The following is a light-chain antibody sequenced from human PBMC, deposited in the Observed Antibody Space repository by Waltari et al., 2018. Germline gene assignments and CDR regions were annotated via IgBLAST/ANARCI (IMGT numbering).Light chain of an antibody. Sequence: DFVLTQTPLSLRVNLGQPASISYRSSESLVHGDGNTYLSWLQQRPGQSPRLLFYKVSNRLPGVPDRFSGSGAGTDFTLHISRVEAEDVGVYYCMQATELRTFGQGTRVEIK. CDR2: KVS. J-gene: IGKJ1*01. CDR3: MQATELRT. V-gene: IGKV2-24*01. CDR1: ESLVHGDGNTY.